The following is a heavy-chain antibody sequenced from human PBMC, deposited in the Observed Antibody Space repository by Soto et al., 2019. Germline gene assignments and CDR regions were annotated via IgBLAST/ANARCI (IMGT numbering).Heavy chain of an antibody. CDR2: ISYDGSNK. D-gene: IGHD2-15*01. J-gene: IGHJ3*02. CDR1: GFTFSSYG. CDR3: ANGRAAATSDAFDI. Sequence: GGSLRLSCAASGFTFSSYGMHWVRQAPGKGLEWVAVISYDGSNKYYADSVKGRFTISRDNSKNTLYLQMNGLRAEDTAVYYCANGRAAATSDAFDIWGQGTMVTVS. V-gene: IGHV3-30*18.